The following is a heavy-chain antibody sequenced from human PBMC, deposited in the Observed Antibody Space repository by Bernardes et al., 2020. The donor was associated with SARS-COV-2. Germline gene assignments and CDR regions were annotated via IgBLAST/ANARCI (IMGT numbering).Heavy chain of an antibody. CDR3: ARDADIVVVPAAVFHGYYYYGMDV. CDR1: GFTFSDYY. V-gene: IGHV3-11*01. Sequence: SLRLSCAASGFTFSDYYMSWIRQAPGKGLEWVSYISSSGSTIYYADSVKGRFTISRDNAKNSLYLQMNSLRAEDTAVYYCARDADIVVVPAAVFHGYYYYGMDVWGQGTTVTVSS. CDR2: ISSSGSTI. J-gene: IGHJ6*02. D-gene: IGHD2-2*01.